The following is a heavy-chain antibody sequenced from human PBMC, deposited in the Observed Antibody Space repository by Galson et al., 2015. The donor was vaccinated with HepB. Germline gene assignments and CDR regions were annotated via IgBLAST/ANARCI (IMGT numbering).Heavy chain of an antibody. CDR2: IYYSGST. J-gene: IGHJ4*02. Sequence: ATLSLTCTVSGGSISSYYWSWIRQPPGRGLEWIGYIYYSGSTNYNPSLKSRVTISVDTSKNQFALKLSSVTAADTAVYYCASYDIAEHRVGYWGQGTLVTVSS. CDR1: GGSISSYY. D-gene: IGHD3-9*01. CDR3: ASYDIAEHRVGY. V-gene: IGHV4-59*01.